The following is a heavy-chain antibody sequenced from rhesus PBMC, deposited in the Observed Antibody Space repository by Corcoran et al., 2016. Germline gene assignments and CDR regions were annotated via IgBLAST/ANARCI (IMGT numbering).Heavy chain of an antibody. CDR3: VRARSGSLDY. Sequence: VRLVESGGGLVQPAGSLRLSCSASGFTFRDFSLCWVRQPPGKGPEGGVIRRNKNYGGKADYAASLQGRVIISRDDSKSIFSLQMNSLKTEDTAVYYCVRARSGSLDYWGQGVLVTVSS. CDR1: GFTFRDFS. CDR2: RRNKNYGGKA. D-gene: IGHD3-16*01. V-gene: IGHV3-116*02. J-gene: IGHJ4*01.